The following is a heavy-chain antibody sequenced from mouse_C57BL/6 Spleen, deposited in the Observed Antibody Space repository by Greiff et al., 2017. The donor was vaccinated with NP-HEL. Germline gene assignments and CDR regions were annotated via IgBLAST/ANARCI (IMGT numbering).Heavy chain of an antibody. CDR1: GYTFTSYW. Sequence: VQLQQPGAELVKPGASVKLSCKASGYTFTSYWMHWVKQRPGQGLEWIGMIHPNSGSTNYNEKFKSKATLTVDKSSSTAYMQLSSLTSEDSAVYYCARLGITTVVAHFDYWGQGTTLTVSS. D-gene: IGHD1-1*01. V-gene: IGHV1-64*01. CDR3: ARLGITTVVAHFDY. J-gene: IGHJ2*01. CDR2: IHPNSGST.